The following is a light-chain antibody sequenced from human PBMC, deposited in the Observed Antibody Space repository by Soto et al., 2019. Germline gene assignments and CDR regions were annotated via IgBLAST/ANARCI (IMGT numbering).Light chain of an antibody. CDR3: GSYGGFNNVL. V-gene: IGLV2-8*01. J-gene: IGLJ2*01. Sequence: QSALTQPPSASGSPGQSVTISCTGAGTDVGQYNYVSWYQQHPGKAPKLLIHHVSRRPSGVPARFSGSKSGNTASLTVSGLQTEDEADYYFGSYGGFNNVLFGGGTKLTVL. CDR1: GTDVGQYNY. CDR2: HVS.